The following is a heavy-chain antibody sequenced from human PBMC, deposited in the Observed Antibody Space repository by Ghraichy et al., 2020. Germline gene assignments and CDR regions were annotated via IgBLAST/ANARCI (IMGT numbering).Heavy chain of an antibody. CDR3: ARAGVVPAATRFDP. V-gene: IGHV4-59*01. J-gene: IGHJ5*02. Sequence: SETLSLTCTVSGGSISSYYWSWIRQPPGKGLEWIGYIYYSGSTNYNPSLKSRVTISVDTSKNQFSLKLSSVTAADTAVYYCARAGVVPAATRFDPWGQGTLVTVSS. CDR2: IYYSGST. CDR1: GGSISSYY. D-gene: IGHD2-2*01.